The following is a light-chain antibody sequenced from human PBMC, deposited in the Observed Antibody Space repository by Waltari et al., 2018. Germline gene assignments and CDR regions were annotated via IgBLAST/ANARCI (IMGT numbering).Light chain of an antibody. CDR1: QSVSRT. Sequence: EIVFTQSPRTLSLPRGERATPSCRASQSVSRTLAWYQQKPGQAPRLLTYDASSRATGIPDRFSGSGSGTDFRLTISRLEPEDFAVYYCQKYGTLPATFGQGTKVEIK. J-gene: IGKJ1*01. CDR2: DAS. CDR3: QKYGTLPAT. V-gene: IGKV3-20*01.